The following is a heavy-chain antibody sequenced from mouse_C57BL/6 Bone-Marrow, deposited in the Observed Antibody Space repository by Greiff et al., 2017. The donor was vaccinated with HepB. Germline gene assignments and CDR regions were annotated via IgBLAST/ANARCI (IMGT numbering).Heavy chain of an antibody. CDR2: SRNKANDYTT. CDR1: GFTFSDFY. V-gene: IGHV7-1*01. D-gene: IGHD2-3*01. J-gene: IGHJ4*01. CDR3: ARDAGDGYYYAMDY. Sequence: EVKVVESGGGLVQSGRSLRLSCATSGFTFSDFYIEWVRQAPGKGLEWIAASRNKANDYTTEYSASVKGRFIVSRDTSQSILYLQMNALRAEDTAIYYCARDAGDGYYYAMDYWGQGTSVTVSS.